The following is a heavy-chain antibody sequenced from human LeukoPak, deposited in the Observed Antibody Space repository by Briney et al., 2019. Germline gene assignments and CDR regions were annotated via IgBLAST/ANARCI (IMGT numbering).Heavy chain of an antibody. CDR3: ARGDMVSVAFDI. CDR2: IYYSGST. CDR1: GGSISSYY. D-gene: IGHD2-15*01. Sequence: SETLSLTCTVSGGSISSYYWSWIRQPPGKGLEWIGYIYYSGSTNYNPSLKSRVTISVDTSKNQFSLKLGSVTAADTAVYYCARGDMVSVAFDIWGQGTMITVSS. J-gene: IGHJ3*02. V-gene: IGHV4-59*01.